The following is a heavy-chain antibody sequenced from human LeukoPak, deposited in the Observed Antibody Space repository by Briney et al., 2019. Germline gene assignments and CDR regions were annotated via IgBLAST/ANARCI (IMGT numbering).Heavy chain of an antibody. D-gene: IGHD6-19*01. CDR3: ARAVAGYNWFDP. Sequence: SQTLSLTCTVSGDSISSGGHYWSWIRQPPGKGLEWIGEINHSGSTNYNPSLKSRVTISVDTSKNQFSLKLSSVTAADTAVYYCARAVAGYNWFDPWGQGTLVTVSS. CDR1: GDSISSGGHY. CDR2: INHSGST. J-gene: IGHJ5*02. V-gene: IGHV4-30-2*01.